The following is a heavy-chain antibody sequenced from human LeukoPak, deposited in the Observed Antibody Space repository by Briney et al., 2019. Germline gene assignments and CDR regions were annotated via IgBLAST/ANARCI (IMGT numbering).Heavy chain of an antibody. CDR1: GYSFTNYW. CDR2: IYPGDSDT. V-gene: IGHV5-51*01. J-gene: IGHJ4*02. D-gene: IGHD5-18*01. CDR3: ARHSTSYGYLDLDY. Sequence: GESLKISCKGSGYSFTNYWIGWVRQMPGKGLEWMGIIYPGDSDTRYSPSFQGQATISADKSISTAYLQWSSLKASDIAMYYCARHSTSYGYLDLDYWGQGTLVTVSS.